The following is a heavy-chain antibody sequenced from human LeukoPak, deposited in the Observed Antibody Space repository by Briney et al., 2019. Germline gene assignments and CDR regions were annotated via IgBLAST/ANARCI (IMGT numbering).Heavy chain of an antibody. D-gene: IGHD3-10*01. Sequence: PGGSLRLSCAASGFTFSNYWMHWVRQAPGKGLVCVTRINSDGRTRKYADSVQGRFTHSRDNAKNTLYLQMNSLRAEDTAVYYCARRSTSGSYYDDWGQGILVTVSS. CDR3: ARRSTSGSYYDD. V-gene: IGHV3-74*03. CDR2: INSDGRTR. CDR1: GFTFSNYW. J-gene: IGHJ4*02.